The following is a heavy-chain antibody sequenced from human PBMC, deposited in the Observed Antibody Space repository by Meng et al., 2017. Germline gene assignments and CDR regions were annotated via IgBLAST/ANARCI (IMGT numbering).Heavy chain of an antibody. CDR3: ASNDGTGDRTGGDY. V-gene: IGHV1-69*01. Sequence: QGRLVQSGAEVKKPGSPVKVSCKASGGTFSSYAISWVRQAPGQGLEWMGGIIPIFGTANYAQKFQGRVTITADESTSTAYMELSSLRSEDTAVYYCASNDGTGDRTGGDYWGQGTLVTVSS. CDR1: GGTFSSYA. CDR2: IIPIFGTA. J-gene: IGHJ4*02. D-gene: IGHD7-27*01.